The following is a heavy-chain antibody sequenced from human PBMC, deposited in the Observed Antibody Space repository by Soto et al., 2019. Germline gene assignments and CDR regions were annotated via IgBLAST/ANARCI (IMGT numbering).Heavy chain of an antibody. J-gene: IGHJ6*02. Sequence: SVEVSCKASRVAFSKFIVTWVRQAPGLGLEWVGGIIPIFGTANYAQKFQGRVTITADESTSTSYMEVNNLRSEDTAVYYCAKVRYSSPMGYYYGMDVWGQGTTVTVSS. V-gene: IGHV1-69*13. CDR1: RVAFSKFI. CDR2: IIPIFGTA. D-gene: IGHD6-19*01. CDR3: AKVRYSSPMGYYYGMDV.